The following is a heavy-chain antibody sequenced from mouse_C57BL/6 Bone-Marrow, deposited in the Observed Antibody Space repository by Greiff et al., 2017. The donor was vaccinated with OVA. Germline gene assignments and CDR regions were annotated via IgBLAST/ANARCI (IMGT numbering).Heavy chain of an antibody. J-gene: IGHJ3*01. CDR1: GFTFSSYG. D-gene: IGHD2-1*01. V-gene: IGHV5-6*01. CDR3: ARPLYGNYVGGFAY. Sequence: EVQGVESGGDLVKPGGSLKLSCAASGFTFSSYGMSWVRQTPDKRLEWVATISSGGSYTYYPDSVKGRFTISRDNAKNTLYLQMSSLKSEDTAMYYCARPLYGNYVGGFAYWGQGTLVTVSA. CDR2: ISSGGSYT.